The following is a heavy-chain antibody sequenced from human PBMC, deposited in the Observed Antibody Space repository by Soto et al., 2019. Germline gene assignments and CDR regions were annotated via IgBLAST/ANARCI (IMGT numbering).Heavy chain of an antibody. CDR3: ARDTTTVTENWFDP. CDR1: GFTFSDYY. D-gene: IGHD4-17*01. CDR2: ISSSGSTI. Sequence: PGGSLRLSCAASGFTFSDYYMSWIRQAPGKGLEWVSYISSSGSTIYYADSVKGRFTISRDNAKNSLYLQMNSLRAEDTAVYYCARDTTTVTENWFDPWGQGTLVTVSS. V-gene: IGHV3-11*01. J-gene: IGHJ5*02.